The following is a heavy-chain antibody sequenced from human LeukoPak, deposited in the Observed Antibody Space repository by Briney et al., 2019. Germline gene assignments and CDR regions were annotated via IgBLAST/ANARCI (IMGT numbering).Heavy chain of an antibody. D-gene: IGHD2-15*01. CDR3: SKGDCSGGTCLLPHDF. CDR2: IKSKTDGETP. J-gene: IGHJ4*02. CDR1: GFIFSNAW. V-gene: IGHV3-15*01. Sequence: GGSLRLSCAASGFIFSNAWMSWVRQAPGKGLEWVGRIKSKTDGETPAYAAPVKGRFTISRDDSKNTLYLQMNNLRTDDTAVYYCSKGDCSGGTCLLPHDFWGQGTLVTVSS.